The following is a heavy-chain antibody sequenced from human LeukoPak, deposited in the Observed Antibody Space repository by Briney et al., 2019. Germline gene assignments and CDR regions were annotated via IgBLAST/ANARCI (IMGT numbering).Heavy chain of an antibody. CDR2: VNLQGST. Sequence: SSETLSLTCGVSGGSISNTNWWTWFRQPPGKGLEWIGEVNLQGSTNYNPSLKSRVAISVDKSENHISLKLTSVTAADMAVYYCAREGGPYRPLDYSGQGTLVTVAS. J-gene: IGHJ4*02. CDR1: GGSISNTNW. CDR3: AREGGPYRPLDY. V-gene: IGHV4-4*02.